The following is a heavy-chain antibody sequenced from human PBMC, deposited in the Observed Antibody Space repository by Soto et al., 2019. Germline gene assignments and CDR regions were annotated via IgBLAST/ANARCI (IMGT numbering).Heavy chain of an antibody. Sequence: GASVKVSCKASGYAFSSYAIHWVRQAPGQRLEWMGWINIGSGNTEYSQNFQDRITITRDTSASTVYMELSGLRSEDTAVYYCARDGGDCGYRLAYYYYIGMDVWGQGTAVTVSS. V-gene: IGHV1-3*04. CDR1: GYAFSSYA. D-gene: IGHD2-21*02. CDR3: ARDGGDCGYRLAYYYYIGMDV. J-gene: IGHJ6*02. CDR2: INIGSGNT.